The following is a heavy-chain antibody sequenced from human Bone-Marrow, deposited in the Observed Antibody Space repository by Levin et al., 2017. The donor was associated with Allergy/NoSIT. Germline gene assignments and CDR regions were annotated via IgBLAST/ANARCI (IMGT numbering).Heavy chain of an antibody. CDR3: ARGEGSRQFDYFDY. J-gene: IGHJ4*02. D-gene: IGHD5-24*01. CDR1: GFTFSTYS. V-gene: IGHV3-48*02. CDR2: ISATGTNI. Sequence: PGGSLRLSCAASGFTFSTYSINWVRRAPGKGLEWLSYISATGTNIYYADSVQGRFTISRDNAKNSLYLQMTSLRDEDTAVYYCARGEGSRQFDYFDYWGQGILVTVSS.